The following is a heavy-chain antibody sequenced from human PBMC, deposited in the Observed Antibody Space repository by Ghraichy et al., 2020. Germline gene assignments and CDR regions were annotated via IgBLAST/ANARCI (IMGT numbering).Heavy chain of an antibody. V-gene: IGHV3-48*04. CDR1: GSGFSGFS. J-gene: IGHJ4*02. CDR2: ISSSRRTI. CDR3: ARDRMAAYCYFDN. D-gene: IGHD5-24*01. Sequence: GESLNISCAASGSGFSGFSMAWVRQVPGKGLEWISYISSSRRTIYYEDSVEGRFTISRDNGKNVLYLQMNSLTPGETAVYYCARDRMAAYCYFDNWGQGTLVTVSS.